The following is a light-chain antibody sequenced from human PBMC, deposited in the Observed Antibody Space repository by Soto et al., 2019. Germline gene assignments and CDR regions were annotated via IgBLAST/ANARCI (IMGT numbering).Light chain of an antibody. CDR3: RQYGSTPSYT. V-gene: IGKV3-20*01. CDR1: QSVSSSSY. Sequence: DIVLTQSPGTLSLSPGERATLSCRASQSVSSSSYLAWYQQKPGHAPRLLIYCASSRATGIPDRFSGSGSATDFTLTISRLEPEDFAVYYCRQYGSTPSYTFGQGTKLEIK. CDR2: CAS. J-gene: IGKJ2*01.